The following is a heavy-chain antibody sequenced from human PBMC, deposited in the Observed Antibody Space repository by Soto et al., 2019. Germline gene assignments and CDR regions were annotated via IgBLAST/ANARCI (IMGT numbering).Heavy chain of an antibody. CDR2: IDPRDSYT. V-gene: IGHV5-10-1*03. J-gene: IGHJ5*02. CDR1: GYSFTTYW. CDR3: AREKFDLELFNWLDP. Sequence: DVQLAQSGAEVKKPGESLRITCEAPGYSFTTYWISWVRQMPGKGLEWMGAIDPRDSYTKYSPSFQGHVTISVDKSISTAYLQWNSLKASDTAIYYCAREKFDLELFNWLDPWGQGTLVTVSS. D-gene: IGHD1-7*01.